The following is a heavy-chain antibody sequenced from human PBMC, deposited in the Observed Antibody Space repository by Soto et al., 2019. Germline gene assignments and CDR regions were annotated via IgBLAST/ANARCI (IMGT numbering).Heavy chain of an antibody. CDR2: IYWDDYK. CDR3: APKARRYFDH. J-gene: IGHJ4*02. CDR1: GFSLSTRDVG. Sequence: QITLKESGPTLVKPTQTLTLTCTFSGFSLSTRDVGVGWIRQPPGKALEWLTLIYWDDYKHYSPSLETRLATXXDTPKNHVVPTMTNMDPVDTATYYCAPKARRYFDHRGQGTLVTVSS. V-gene: IGHV2-5*02.